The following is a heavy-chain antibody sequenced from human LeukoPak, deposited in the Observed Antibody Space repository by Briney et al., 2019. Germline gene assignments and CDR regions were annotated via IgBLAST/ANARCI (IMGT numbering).Heavy chain of an antibody. V-gene: IGHV3-69-1*01. J-gene: IGHJ4*02. CDR2: ISENI. Sequence: GGSLRLSCAASGFSFRRYYMSWVRQAPGKGLEWVSHISENIYHADSVRGRFTISRDNAKNSLYLQMSNLRAEDTAVYYCVREIGRPKTFYFHSWGRGTLVIVSS. CDR3: VREIGRPKTFYFHS. CDR1: GFSFRRYY.